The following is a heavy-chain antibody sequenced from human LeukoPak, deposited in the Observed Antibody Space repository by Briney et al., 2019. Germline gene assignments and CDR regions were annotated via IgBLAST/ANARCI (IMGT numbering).Heavy chain of an antibody. CDR1: GGSFSGYY. V-gene: IGHV4-34*01. Sequence: NPSETLSLTCAVYGGSFSGYYWSWIRQPPGKGLEWIGEINHSGSTNYNPSLKSRVTISVDTSKNQFSLKLSSVTAADTAVYYCARGFRSGSPFDCWGQGTLVTVSS. CDR2: INHSGST. J-gene: IGHJ4*02. D-gene: IGHD3-3*01. CDR3: ARGFRSGSPFDC.